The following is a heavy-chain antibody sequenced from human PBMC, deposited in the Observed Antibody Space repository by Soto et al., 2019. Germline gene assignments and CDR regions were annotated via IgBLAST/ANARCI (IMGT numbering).Heavy chain of an antibody. D-gene: IGHD3-10*01. Sequence: EVQLVESGGGLVKPGGSLRLSCAASGFTFSSYSMNWVRQAPGKGLEWVSSISSSSSYIYYADSVKGRFTISRDNAKNSLYLQMNSLRAEDRAVYYCARDLRDYYGSGLFDYWGQGTLVTVSS. CDR2: ISSSSSYI. J-gene: IGHJ4*02. V-gene: IGHV3-21*01. CDR3: ARDLRDYYGSGLFDY. CDR1: GFTFSSYS.